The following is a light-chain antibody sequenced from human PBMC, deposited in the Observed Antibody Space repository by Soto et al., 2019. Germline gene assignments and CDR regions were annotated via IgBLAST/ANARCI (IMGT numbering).Light chain of an antibody. CDR2: DAT. V-gene: IGLV3-21*02. CDR1: NIGSKI. CDR3: QVWASTAEFFV. J-gene: IGLJ1*01. Sequence: YELTQPPSVTVAPGQTAKITCGGDNIGSKIVHLYKQRPGPAPVAVVFDATDRPSGIPDRISASRSGDTATLTISRVDAGDEADYYCQVWASTAEFFVFGSGTKVTVL.